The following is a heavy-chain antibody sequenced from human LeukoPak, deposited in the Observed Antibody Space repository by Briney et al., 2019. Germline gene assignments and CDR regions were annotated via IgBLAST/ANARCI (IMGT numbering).Heavy chain of an antibody. D-gene: IGHD6-13*01. CDR1: GFTFSSYG. J-gene: IGHJ6*03. CDR2: IRYDGSNK. V-gene: IGHV3-30*02. CDR3: ARYSSSWYSPPYYMDV. Sequence: GGSLRLSCAASGFTFSSYGMHWVRQAPGKGLEWVAFIRYDGSNKYYADSVKGRFTISRDNAKNSLYLQMNSLRAEDTAVYYCARYSSSWYSPPYYMDVWGKGTTVTVSS.